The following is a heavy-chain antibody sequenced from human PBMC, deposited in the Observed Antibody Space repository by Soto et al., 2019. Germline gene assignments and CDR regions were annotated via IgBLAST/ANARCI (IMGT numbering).Heavy chain of an antibody. CDR2: IYYSGTT. CDR3: ARRKHGDSSGWGEFDY. Sequence: QLQLQESGPGLVQPSETLSLTCTVSNGSISSSNYHWGWIRQAPGKGLECIGSIYYSGTTYYNPALKSRVTISVETSKNQFSLKLSSVTAADTAVYYCARRKHGDSSGWGEFDYWGQGTLVTVSS. D-gene: IGHD6-19*01. CDR1: NGSISSSNYH. V-gene: IGHV4-39*01. J-gene: IGHJ4*02.